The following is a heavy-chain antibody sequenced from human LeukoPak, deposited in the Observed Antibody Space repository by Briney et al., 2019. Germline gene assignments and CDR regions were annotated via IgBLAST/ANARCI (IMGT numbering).Heavy chain of an antibody. Sequence: GGSLRLSCAASGFTFEEYGISWVRHAPGKGLEWVSGINWNGGSTGYADSVKGRFTISRDNAKNSLYLQVNSLRAEDTAVYYCARGSKYPWFDPWGQGTLVTVSS. V-gene: IGHV3-20*04. J-gene: IGHJ5*02. CDR1: GFTFEEYG. D-gene: IGHD2-2*01. CDR2: INWNGGST. CDR3: ARGSKYPWFDP.